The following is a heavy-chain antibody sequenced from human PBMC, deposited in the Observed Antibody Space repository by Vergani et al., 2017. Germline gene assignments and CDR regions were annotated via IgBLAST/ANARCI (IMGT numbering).Heavy chain of an antibody. CDR1: GFTFSSHA. V-gene: IGHV3-23*01. CDR2: IKNTGDST. D-gene: IGHD5-24*01. CDR3: GRRSDNYN. J-gene: IGHJ4*02. Sequence: EVQLLQSEGAVVQPGGSLRLSCVASGFTFSSHAMSWVRQGHGQGLEWVSSIKNTGDSTHYADSVKGRFTISRDNSKNTLYLQMNSLRFEDTAVYYCGRRSDNYNWGQGTLVTVSS.